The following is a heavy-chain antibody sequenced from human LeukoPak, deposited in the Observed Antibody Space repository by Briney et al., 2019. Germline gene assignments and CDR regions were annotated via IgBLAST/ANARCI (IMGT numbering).Heavy chain of an antibody. CDR2: IYYSGST. CDR1: GGSISSYY. J-gene: IGHJ5*02. Sequence: SETLSLTCTVSGGSISSYYWSWIRQPPGKGLEWIGYIYYSGSTNYNPSLKSRVTISVDTSKNQFSLELSSVTAADTAVYYCARYSGYGNWFDPWGQGTLVTVSS. V-gene: IGHV4-59*01. CDR3: ARYSGYGNWFDP. D-gene: IGHD5-12*01.